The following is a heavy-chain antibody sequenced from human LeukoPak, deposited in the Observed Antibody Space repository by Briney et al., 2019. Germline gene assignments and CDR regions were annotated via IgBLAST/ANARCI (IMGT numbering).Heavy chain of an antibody. CDR1: GFTFSSYA. D-gene: IGHD5-24*01. CDR2: ISGSGGST. Sequence: GGSLRLSCAASGFTFSSYAMSWVRQAPGKGLEWVSAISGSGGSTYYADSVKGRFTISRDNSKNTLYLQMNSLRAEDTAVYYCARARSWPEHAFDIWGQGTMVTVSS. CDR3: ARARSWPEHAFDI. V-gene: IGHV3-23*01. J-gene: IGHJ3*02.